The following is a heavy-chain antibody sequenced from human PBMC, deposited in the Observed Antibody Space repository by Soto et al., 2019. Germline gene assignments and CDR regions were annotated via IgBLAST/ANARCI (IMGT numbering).Heavy chain of an antibody. CDR2: ISSSSSYI. V-gene: IGHV3-21*01. CDR1: GFTFSSYS. D-gene: IGHD3-22*01. J-gene: IGHJ4*02. CDR3: ARDDSGYYDSSGYVYYFDY. Sequence: GGSLRLSCAASGFTFSSYSMNWVRQAPGKGLDWVSSISSSSSYIYYADSVKGRFTISRDNAKNSLYLQMNSLRAEDTAVYYCARDDSGYYDSSGYVYYFDYWGQGTLVTVSS.